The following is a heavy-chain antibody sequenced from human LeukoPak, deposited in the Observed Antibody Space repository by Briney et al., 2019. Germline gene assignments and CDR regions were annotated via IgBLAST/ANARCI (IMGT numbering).Heavy chain of an antibody. V-gene: IGHV3-23*01. CDR1: GFTFSSYD. CDR2: ISGPGITT. CDR3: AKEPYYYDGSGFDF. Sequence: PGGSLRLSCVASGFTFSSYDMTWVRQAPGKGLEWVSTISGPGITTYYADSVKGRFTISRDSSKSTLYLQMNNLRAEDTAVYYCAKEPYYYDGSGFDFWGQGTLVTVSS. D-gene: IGHD3-22*01. J-gene: IGHJ4*02.